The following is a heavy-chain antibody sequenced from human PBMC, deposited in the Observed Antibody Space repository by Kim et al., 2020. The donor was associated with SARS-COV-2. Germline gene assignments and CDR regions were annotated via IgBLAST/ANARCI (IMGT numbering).Heavy chain of an antibody. V-gene: IGHV3-64*01. CDR2: ISSNGGST. CDR1: GFTFSSYA. CDR3: ARRGSGSYTNYYFDY. J-gene: IGHJ4*02. D-gene: IGHD1-26*01. Sequence: GGSLRLSCAASGFTFSSYAMHWVRQAPGKGLEYVSAISSNGGSTYYANSVKGRFTISRDNSKNTLYLQMGSLRAEDMAVYYCARRGSGSYTNYYFDYWGQGNLVTVSS.